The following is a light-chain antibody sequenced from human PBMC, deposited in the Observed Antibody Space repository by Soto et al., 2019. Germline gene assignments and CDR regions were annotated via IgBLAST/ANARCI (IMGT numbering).Light chain of an antibody. J-gene: IGKJ1*01. CDR3: QQYNSYSRT. CDR1: QSISSW. CDR2: DAS. V-gene: IGKV1-5*01. Sequence: DIRMTQSPSTLSASVGDRVTITCRASQSISSWLAWYQQKPGKAPKLLIYDASSLESGVPPRFSGSGSGTEFTLTISSLQPDDFATYYCQQYNSYSRTFGQGTKVDIK.